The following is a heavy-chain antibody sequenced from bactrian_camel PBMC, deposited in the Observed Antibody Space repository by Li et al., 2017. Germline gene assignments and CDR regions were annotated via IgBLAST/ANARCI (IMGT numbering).Heavy chain of an antibody. CDR3: AKDRQYSGDWVWEYDY. D-gene: IGHD2*01. CDR2: IFTPVSRP. CDR1: GYTFHRDT. Sequence: HVQLVESGGGLVQPGGSLRLTCTVTGYTFHRDTMAWFRQTPGKGREGVAAIFTPVSRPFCADSVKGRFTISRDNAKNTLYLQLNSLKREDTAMYFCAKDRQYSGDWVWEYDYWGQGTQVTVS. J-gene: IGHJ4*01. V-gene: IGHV3S1*01.